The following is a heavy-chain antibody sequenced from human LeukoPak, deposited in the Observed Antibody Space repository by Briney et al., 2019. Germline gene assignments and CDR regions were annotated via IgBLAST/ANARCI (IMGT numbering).Heavy chain of an antibody. CDR3: ARGQAAPFRSYNY. CDR1: GGSFSGYY. V-gene: IGHV4-34*01. Sequence: SETLSLTCAVYGGSFSGYYWSWIRQPPRKGREWIGEINHSGSTNYNPSLKSRVTISVDTSKNQFSLKLSSVTAADTAVYYCARGQAAPFRSYNYWGQGTLVTVSS. J-gene: IGHJ4*02. D-gene: IGHD6-6*01. CDR2: INHSGST.